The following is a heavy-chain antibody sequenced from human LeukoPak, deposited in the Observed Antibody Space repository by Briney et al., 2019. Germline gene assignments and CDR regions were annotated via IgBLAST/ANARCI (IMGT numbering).Heavy chain of an antibody. V-gene: IGHV4-59*08. D-gene: IGHD6-13*01. Sequence: PSETLSLTCSVSGVSSSSSYWSWIRQPPGKGLEWIGYIYYSGTTNYNPSLKSRVTMSIDTPKNQVSLKLSSVTAADTAVYYCARPHSGSWYASWGQGTLVTVSS. J-gene: IGHJ5*02. CDR2: IYYSGTT. CDR1: GVSSSSSY. CDR3: ARPHSGSWYAS.